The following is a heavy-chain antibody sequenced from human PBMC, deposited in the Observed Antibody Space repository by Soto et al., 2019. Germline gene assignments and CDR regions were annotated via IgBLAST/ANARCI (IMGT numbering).Heavy chain of an antibody. CDR1: GFTFSNAW. J-gene: IGHJ3*01. D-gene: IGHD3-16*02. CDR3: TTDHPTYYDYIWGSYRYTGIGAFDV. Sequence: GGSLRLSCAASGFTFSNAWMSWVRQAPGKGLEWVGRIKSKTDGGTTDYAAPVKGRFTISRDDSKNTLYLQMNSLKTEDTAVYYCTTDHPTYYDYIWGSYRYTGIGAFDVWGQGTMVTVSS. V-gene: IGHV3-15*01. CDR2: IKSKTDGGTT.